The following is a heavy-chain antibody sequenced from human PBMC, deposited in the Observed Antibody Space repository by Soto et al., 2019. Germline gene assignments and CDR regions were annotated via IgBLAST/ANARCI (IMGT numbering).Heavy chain of an antibody. CDR3: ALRSMAVVPEY. CDR1: GGSISSSSYF. V-gene: IGHV4-39*01. D-gene: IGHD3-22*01. J-gene: IGHJ4*02. CDR2: IYYSGST. Sequence: SETLSLTCPVPGGSISSSSYFWGWIRQPPGKGLEWIGSIYYSGSTYYNSSLKSRVTVSVDTSKNQFSLKLSSVTAADTAVYYCALRSMAVVPEYWGQGTLVT.